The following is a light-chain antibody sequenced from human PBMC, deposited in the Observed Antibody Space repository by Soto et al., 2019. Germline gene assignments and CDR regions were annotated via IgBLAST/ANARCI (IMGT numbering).Light chain of an antibody. CDR2: GAS. V-gene: IGKV3-15*01. CDR3: QQYNNWPPWT. J-gene: IGKJ1*01. CDR1: QSVTSN. Sequence: DIVITQSPATLSVSPGERATLSCRASQSVTSNLAWYQQKPAQAPRPLIYGASTRATDIPARFSGSGSGTEFTLTISSLQSEDFAVYYCQQYNNWPPWTFGPGTRVDIK.